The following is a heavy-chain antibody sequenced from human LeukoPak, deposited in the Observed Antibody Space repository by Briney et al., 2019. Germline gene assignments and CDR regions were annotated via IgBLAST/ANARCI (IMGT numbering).Heavy chain of an antibody. CDR2: INPNSGTT. CDR3: ARDPGCSSTSCYTRYYYMDV. J-gene: IGHJ6*03. D-gene: IGHD2-2*02. CDR1: EYTFTGYY. Sequence: ASVKVSCKASEYTFTGYYMHWVRQAPGQGLEWMGWINPNSGTTNYAQQFQGRVTMTRDTSISTAYMELSRLRSDDTAVYYCARDPGCSSTSCYTRYYYMDVWGKGTTVTVSS. V-gene: IGHV1-2*02.